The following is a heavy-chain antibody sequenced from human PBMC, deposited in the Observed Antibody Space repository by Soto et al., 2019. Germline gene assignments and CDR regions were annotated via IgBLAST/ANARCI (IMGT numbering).Heavy chain of an antibody. Sequence: VRQATGQRLEWMGWINAGNGDTRYSQKFQGRVTLTRDTSASTAYMDLSSLRSEDTAIYYCARAITGYVTWGQGTLVTVSS. CDR3: ARAITGYVT. V-gene: IGHV1-3*01. D-gene: IGHD5-12*01. CDR2: INAGNGDT. J-gene: IGHJ5*02.